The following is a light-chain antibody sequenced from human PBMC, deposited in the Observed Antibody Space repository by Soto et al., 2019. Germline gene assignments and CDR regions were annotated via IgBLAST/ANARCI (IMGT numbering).Light chain of an antibody. CDR2: EVS. CDR3: CSYGGSSNYV. CDR1: SSDVGEYN. V-gene: IGLV2-8*01. J-gene: IGLJ1*01. Sequence: QSVLPQPPSASGSPVQSVTISCTGTSSDVGEYNVSWYQQHPGKAPKIMIYEVSRRPSGVPDRFSGSKAGNTASLTVSGLQAEDEADYYCCSYGGSSNYVFGTGTKVTVL.